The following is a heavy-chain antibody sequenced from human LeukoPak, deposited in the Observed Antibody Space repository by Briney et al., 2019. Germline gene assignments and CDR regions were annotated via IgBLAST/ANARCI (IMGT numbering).Heavy chain of an antibody. Sequence: PSETLSLTCTVSGGSISSYYWSWIRQPAGKGLEWIGRIYTSGSTNYNPSLKSRVTMSVDTSKNQFSLKLSSVTAADTAVYYCASVRGYCSGGSCWQGFDPWGQGTLVTVSS. J-gene: IGHJ5*02. CDR3: ASVRGYCSGGSCWQGFDP. CDR1: GGSISSYY. CDR2: IYTSGST. V-gene: IGHV4-4*07. D-gene: IGHD2-15*01.